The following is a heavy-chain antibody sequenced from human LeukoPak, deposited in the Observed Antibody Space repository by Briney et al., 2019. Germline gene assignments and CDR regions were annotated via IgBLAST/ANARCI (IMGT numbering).Heavy chain of an antibody. V-gene: IGHV3-74*01. Sequence: GGSLRLSCAASGFTFSSYGMHWVRQAPGKGLVWVSRINSDGSSTNYADSVKGRFTISRDNAKNTLYLQMNSLRAEDTAVYYCARGHIVVVTAPDYWGQGTLVTVSS. CDR1: GFTFSSYG. CDR3: ARGHIVVVTAPDY. CDR2: INSDGSST. J-gene: IGHJ4*02. D-gene: IGHD2-21*02.